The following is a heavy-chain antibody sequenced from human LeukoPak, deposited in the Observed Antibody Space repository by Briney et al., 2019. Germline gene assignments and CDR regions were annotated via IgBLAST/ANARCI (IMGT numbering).Heavy chain of an antibody. D-gene: IGHD2-21*01. CDR2: VNPNTGAT. J-gene: IGHJ4*02. V-gene: IGHV1-2*02. Sequence: ASVKVSCTPSGYTFTSYGISGVEQAPGQGLEWMGWVNPNTGATMYAQKFQDRVTMTRDTSISTAYIELRSLLSDDTAVYYCAGADEFANDVFDFWGQGTLVTVSS. CDR1: GYTFTSYG. CDR3: AGADEFANDVFDF.